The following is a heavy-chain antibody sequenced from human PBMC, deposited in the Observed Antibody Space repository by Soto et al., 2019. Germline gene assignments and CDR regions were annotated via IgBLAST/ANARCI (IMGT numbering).Heavy chain of an antibody. J-gene: IGHJ4*02. CDR2: ISGDGVTT. CDR1: GFPFSSYW. Sequence: EVQLVESGGDLVQRGGSLRLSCAASGFPFSSYWMHWVRHTPGKGLDWVARISGDGVTTYYADSVTGRFTVSRDNAKNTLALQVSGLRAEYTAVYYCAREYYGLLTGYYTGYWGQGTLVSVSS. V-gene: IGHV3-74*01. D-gene: IGHD3-9*01. CDR3: AREYYGLLTGYYTGY.